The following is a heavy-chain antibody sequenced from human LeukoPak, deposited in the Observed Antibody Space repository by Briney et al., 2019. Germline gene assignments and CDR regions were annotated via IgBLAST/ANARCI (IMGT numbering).Heavy chain of an antibody. CDR2: ISYDGSNK. D-gene: IGHD4-17*01. Sequence: GGSLRLSCADSGFTFNSHMHWVREAPGEGLEWVAAISYDGSNKKYGDSVKGRFTISSDNSKNTLYLQMNSLRPEDTAVYYCARQSSVTRSGLDSWGQGTLVTVSS. V-gene: IGHV3-30*04. J-gene: IGHJ4*02. CDR1: GFTFNSH. CDR3: ARQSSVTRSGLDS.